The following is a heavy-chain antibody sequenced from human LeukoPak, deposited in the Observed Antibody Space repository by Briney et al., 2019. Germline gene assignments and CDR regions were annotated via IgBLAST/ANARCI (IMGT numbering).Heavy chain of an antibody. Sequence: GGSLRLSCEASGFTFSNYGIHWVRLPPGGGLEWVAVIWNDGSHEYYADSAKGRFTISRDNSRNTVYLHMNRLGAEDTAVYYCAKDATEYGDSHFDFWGQGTLVTVSS. V-gene: IGHV3-33*06. D-gene: IGHD4-17*01. CDR1: GFTFSNYG. J-gene: IGHJ4*02. CDR2: IWNDGSHE. CDR3: AKDATEYGDSHFDF.